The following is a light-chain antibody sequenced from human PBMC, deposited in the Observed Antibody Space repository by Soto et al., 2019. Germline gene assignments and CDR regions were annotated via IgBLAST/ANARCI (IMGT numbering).Light chain of an antibody. J-gene: IGKJ1*01. Sequence: DIVMTQSLDSLDVPLGVRATIKCKSSQRLLYHVNNKNYLGWYQQKAGQPPKLLLYGASYRESGVPDRFSGSGSGTDFALTISSLQAEDVAVYYCQQYYDTPWTFGEGTKVDIK. CDR1: QRLLYHVNNKNY. CDR3: QQYYDTPWT. CDR2: GAS. V-gene: IGKV4-1*01.